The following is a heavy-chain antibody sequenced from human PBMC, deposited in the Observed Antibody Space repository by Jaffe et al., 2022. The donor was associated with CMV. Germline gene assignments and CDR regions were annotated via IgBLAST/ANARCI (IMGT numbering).Heavy chain of an antibody. Sequence: QVQLQESGPGLVKPSETLSLTCTVSGGSISSYYWSWIRQPPGKGLEWIGYIYYSGSTNYNPSLKSRVTISVDTSKNQFSLKLSSVTAADTAVYYCARGGRVFIVPCDVWGKGTTVTVSS. J-gene: IGHJ6*04. V-gene: IGHV4-59*01. CDR2: IYYSGST. CDR3: ARGGRVFIVPCDV. D-gene: IGHD2-15*01. CDR1: GGSISSYY.